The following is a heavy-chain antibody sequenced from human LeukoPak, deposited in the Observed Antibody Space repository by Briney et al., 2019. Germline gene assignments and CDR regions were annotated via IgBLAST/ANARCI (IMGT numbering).Heavy chain of an antibody. D-gene: IGHD6-13*01. Sequence: ASETLSLTCAVYGGSFSGYYWSWIRQPPGKGLEWIGEINHSGSTNYNPSLKSRVTISVDTSKNQFSLRLSPVTAADTAVYYCASTTVRSSSWRRGYYFDYWGQGTLVTVSS. J-gene: IGHJ4*02. CDR2: INHSGST. CDR3: ASTTVRSSSWRRGYYFDY. CDR1: GGSFSGYY. V-gene: IGHV4-34*01.